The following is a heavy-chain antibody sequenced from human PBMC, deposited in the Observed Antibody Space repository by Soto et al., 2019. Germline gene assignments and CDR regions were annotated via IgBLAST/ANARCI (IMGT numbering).Heavy chain of an antibody. J-gene: IGHJ5*02. CDR3: ARDRHDNSSYPPNWFDP. CDR2: IYYSGST. Sequence: QVQLQESGPGLVKPSQTLSLTCTVSGGSISSGDYYWSWIRQPPGKGLEWIGYIYYSGSTYYNPSLKGRVTTLRDPSKNRFSLKLSSVTAADTAVYYWARDRHDNSSYPPNWFDPRGQGTLVTVSS. CDR1: GGSISSGDYY. V-gene: IGHV4-30-4*01. D-gene: IGHD4-4*01.